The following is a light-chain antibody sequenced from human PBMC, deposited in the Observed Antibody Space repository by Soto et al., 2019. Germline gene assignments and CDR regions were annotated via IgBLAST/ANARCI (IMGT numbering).Light chain of an antibody. CDR1: QSVSSSY. Sequence: EIVLTQSPGTLSLSPGERATLSCRASQSVSSSYLAWYQQKPGQAPRLLIYGASSRATGIPDRFSGSGSGTDFTLTIGRLEPEDFAVYYYQQYGSSPSLTFGGGTKVEIK. J-gene: IGKJ4*01. CDR3: QQYGSSPSLT. CDR2: GAS. V-gene: IGKV3-20*01.